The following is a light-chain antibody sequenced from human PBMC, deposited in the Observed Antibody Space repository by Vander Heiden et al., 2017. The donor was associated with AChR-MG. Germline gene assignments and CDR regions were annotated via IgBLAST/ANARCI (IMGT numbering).Light chain of an antibody. CDR2: DAS. CDR1: QDISNY. CDR3: QRYDKRPCT. Sequence: DIQMTQSPSSLSASVGDRVPITCQASQDISNYLNWYQQKPGQAPKLLIYDASDLETGVPARFSGSGSGTDFTFTISALQAVDAATYYCQRYDKRPCTFGGGTKVEI. J-gene: IGKJ4*01. V-gene: IGKV1-33*01.